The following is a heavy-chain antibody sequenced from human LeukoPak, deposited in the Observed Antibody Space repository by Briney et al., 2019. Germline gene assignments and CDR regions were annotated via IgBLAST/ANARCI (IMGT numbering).Heavy chain of an antibody. CDR2: ISSSSSYI. V-gene: IGHV3-21*01. CDR3: ARDPTPRYCSGGSCYTHYCMDV. CDR1: GFTFSSYT. J-gene: IGHJ6*02. D-gene: IGHD2-15*01. Sequence: GGSLRLTCAASGFTFSSYTMNWVRQAPGKGLEWVSSISSSSSYIYYADSVKGRLTITRDNAENSLYLQMNTLRAHDTAVYYCARDPTPRYCSGGSCYTHYCMDVWGQGTPLSVSS.